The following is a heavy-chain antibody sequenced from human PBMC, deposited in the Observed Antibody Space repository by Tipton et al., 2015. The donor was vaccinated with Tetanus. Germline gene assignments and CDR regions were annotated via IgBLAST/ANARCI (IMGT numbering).Heavy chain of an antibody. CDR1: GFTFSSYG. J-gene: IGHJ3*02. CDR2: ISGSGDST. V-gene: IGHV3-23*01. Sequence: SLRLSCAASGFTFSSYGMSWVRQAPAKGLEWVPGISGSGDSTYYADSVKGRFTISRDNSKLYLQMNSLRAEDRAVYYCAKSRASSHYRGAFEIWGQGTMVTVSS. D-gene: IGHD3-10*01. CDR3: AKSRASSHYRGAFEI.